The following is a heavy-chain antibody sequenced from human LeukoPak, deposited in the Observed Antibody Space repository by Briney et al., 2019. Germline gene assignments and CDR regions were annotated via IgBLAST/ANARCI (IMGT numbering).Heavy chain of an antibody. CDR3: ASGSLGDGYGVGDYYQYMDV. Sequence: GASVTVSCKASGGTFNSYAISWVRQAPGQGLEWMGGIMPLFGTANYAQEFQGRVTFTTDESASTAYMEVSSLRSEDTAVYYCASGSLGDGYGVGDYYQYMDVWGKGTTVTVSS. D-gene: IGHD5-24*01. J-gene: IGHJ6*03. V-gene: IGHV1-69*05. CDR2: IMPLFGTA. CDR1: GGTFNSYA.